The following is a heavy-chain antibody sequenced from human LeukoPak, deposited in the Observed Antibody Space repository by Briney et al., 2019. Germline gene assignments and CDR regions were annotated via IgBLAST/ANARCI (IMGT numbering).Heavy chain of an antibody. Sequence: GGSLRLSCTASGFTFNNYAMTWVCQSPAKGLDWLSSITDSGDSTYYADSVKGRFTMSRDNSKNTLYLQMNSLRADDSAVYYCAKAPTRYCSGGSCYPLDCWGQGTLVTVSS. CDR3: AKAPTRYCSGGSCYPLDC. J-gene: IGHJ4*02. V-gene: IGHV3-23*01. CDR2: ITDSGDST. D-gene: IGHD2-15*01. CDR1: GFTFNNYA.